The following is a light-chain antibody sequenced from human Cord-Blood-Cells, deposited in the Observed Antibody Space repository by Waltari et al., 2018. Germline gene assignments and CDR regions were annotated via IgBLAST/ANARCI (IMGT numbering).Light chain of an antibody. Sequence: QSALTQPASVSGSPGQSITISCTGTSSHGGSYNLVSWYPQHPGKAPKLMIYEGSKRPSGFSNRFSGSKSGNTASLTISGLQAEDEADYYCCSYAGSSTFVVFGGGTKLTVL. J-gene: IGLJ2*01. CDR2: EGS. CDR1: SSHGGSYNL. CDR3: CSYAGSSTFVV. V-gene: IGLV2-23*03.